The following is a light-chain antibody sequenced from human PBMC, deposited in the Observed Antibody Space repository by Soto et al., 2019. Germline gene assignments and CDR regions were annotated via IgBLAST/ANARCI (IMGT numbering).Light chain of an antibody. CDR2: KAS. CDR1: QSISSW. V-gene: IGKV1-5*03. CDR3: QQYESYSVT. J-gene: IGKJ5*01. Sequence: DIQMTQSPSTLSASVGDRVTITCRASQSISSWLAWDKQKPGKAPNLLIYKASSLESGVPSRFSGSGSGTEFTLTISSLQSDDFATYYCQQYESYSVTFGQGTRLEIK.